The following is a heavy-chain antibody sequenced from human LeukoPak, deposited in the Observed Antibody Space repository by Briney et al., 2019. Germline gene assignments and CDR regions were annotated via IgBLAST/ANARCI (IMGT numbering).Heavy chain of an antibody. CDR2: IVVGSGNT. J-gene: IGHJ3*02. CDR3: AAARGVGATTAFDI. Sequence: SVKVSCKASGFTFTSSAVQWVRQARGQRLGWIGWIVVGSGNTNYAQKSQERVTITRDMSTSTAYMELSSLRSEDTAVYYCAAARGVGATTAFDIWGQGTMVTVSS. V-gene: IGHV1-58*01. CDR1: GFTFTSSA. D-gene: IGHD1-26*01.